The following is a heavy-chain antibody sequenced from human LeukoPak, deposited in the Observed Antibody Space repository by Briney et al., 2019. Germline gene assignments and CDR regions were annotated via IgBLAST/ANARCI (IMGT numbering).Heavy chain of an antibody. CDR1: GFSLINSD. V-gene: IGHV3-30*02. Sequence: GGSLRLSCAASGFSLINSDMHWVRQAPGKGLEWVAFIDYDGSEKRYADSLKGRFTISRDNSKNTLYLQMNSLRGEDAAVYCCARNRVGFHYADAFDMWGQGTMVTVSS. J-gene: IGHJ3*02. D-gene: IGHD5-24*01. CDR3: ARNRVGFHYADAFDM. CDR2: IDYDGSEK.